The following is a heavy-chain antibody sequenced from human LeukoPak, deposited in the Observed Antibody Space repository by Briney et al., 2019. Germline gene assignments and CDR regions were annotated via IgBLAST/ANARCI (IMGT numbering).Heavy chain of an antibody. V-gene: IGHV3-7*01. J-gene: IGHJ4*02. CDR3: ARGGYSGYGLDY. D-gene: IGHD5-12*01. CDR1: GFTFSSYW. Sequence: GGSLRLSCAASGFTFSSYWRNWVRQAPGKGLEWLANIKQDGSENFYVDSVKGRFTISRDNAKNSLYLQMNSLRAEDTAVYYCARGGYSGYGLDYWGQGTLVTVSS. CDR2: IKQDGSEN.